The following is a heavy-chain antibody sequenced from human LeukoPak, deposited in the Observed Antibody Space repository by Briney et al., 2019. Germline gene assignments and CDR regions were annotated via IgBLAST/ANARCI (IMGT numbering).Heavy chain of an antibody. D-gene: IGHD1-26*01. V-gene: IGHV3-43D*03. CDR2: ISWDGGST. Sequence: GESLKISCAASGFTFDDYAMHWVRQAPGKGLEWFSLISWDGGSTYYADSVKGRFTISRDNSKNSLYLQMNSLRAEDTALYYCAKAAHMGYYYYYYMDVWGKGTTVTVSS. CDR1: GFTFDDYA. J-gene: IGHJ6*03. CDR3: AKAAHMGYYYYYYMDV.